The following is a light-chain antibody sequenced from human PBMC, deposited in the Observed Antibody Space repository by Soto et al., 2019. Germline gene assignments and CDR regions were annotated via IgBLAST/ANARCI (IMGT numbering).Light chain of an antibody. CDR2: DAS. Sequence: EIVLTQSPATLSLSPGDRASLSCRASQSVSNYLAWYQQKPGQAPRLLIYDASNRATGIPARFSGSGSGTAFTLSIISLEPEDFAIYYCQQSTNSLITFGQGTRLEIE. CDR1: QSVSNY. J-gene: IGKJ5*01. CDR3: QQSTNSLIT. V-gene: IGKV3-11*01.